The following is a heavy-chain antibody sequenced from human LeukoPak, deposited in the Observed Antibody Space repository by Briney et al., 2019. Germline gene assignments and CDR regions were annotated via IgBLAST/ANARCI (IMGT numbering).Heavy chain of an antibody. J-gene: IGHJ4*02. V-gene: IGHV4-30-4*07. CDR2: IYYSGST. Sequence: SETLSLTCAVSGGSISSGGYSWSWIRQPPGKGLEWIGYIYYSGSTYYNPSLKSRVTISVDTSKNQFSLKLSSVTAADTAVYYCAREAKYFYESGIYFYTTASDYWGQGMLVTVSS. CDR1: GGSISSGGYS. D-gene: IGHD3-22*01. CDR3: AREAKYFYESGIYFYTTASDY.